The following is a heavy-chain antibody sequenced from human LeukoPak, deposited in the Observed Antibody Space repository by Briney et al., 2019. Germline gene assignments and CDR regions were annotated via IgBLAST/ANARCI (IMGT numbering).Heavy chain of an antibody. CDR2: MSWLNDMV. CDR3: AKASNYDYLWGSQQIGYYFDH. D-gene: IGHD3-16*01. V-gene: IGHV3-9*01. J-gene: IGHJ4*02. CDR1: GFPFDDYA. Sequence: GGSLRLSCEASGFPFDDYALHWVRRAPGKGLEWVSGMSWLNDMVGYADSVKGRFTISRDNAKNTLYLQMSSLRAEDTALYYCAKASNYDYLWGSQQIGYYFDHWGRGILVTVSS.